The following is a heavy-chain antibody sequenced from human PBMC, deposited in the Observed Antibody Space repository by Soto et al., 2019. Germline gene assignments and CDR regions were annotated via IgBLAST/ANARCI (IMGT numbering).Heavy chain of an antibody. Sequence: QVQLVESRGGVVQPGRSLRLSCAASGFTLSSYAMHWVRQAPGKGLEWVAVISYDGSNKYYADSVKGRFTISRDNSKNTLYLQMNSLRAEDTAVYYCARDKSPYSSGWHNRHFDYWGQGTLVTVSS. CDR1: GFTLSSYA. J-gene: IGHJ4*02. CDR3: ARDKSPYSSGWHNRHFDY. CDR2: ISYDGSNK. D-gene: IGHD6-19*01. V-gene: IGHV3-30-3*01.